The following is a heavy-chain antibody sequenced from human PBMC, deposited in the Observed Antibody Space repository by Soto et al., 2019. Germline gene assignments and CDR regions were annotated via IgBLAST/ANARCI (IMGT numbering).Heavy chain of an antibody. CDR1: GFTFSAYA. CDR3: ATDPVAVTGSFIDS. CDR2: ISYDGRET. Sequence: LRLSCAASGFTFSAYAFHWVRQAPGKGLEWLSVISYDGRETHYADSVEGRFIISRDSSKKTAYLQMNSLRGNDTAVYFCATDPVAVTGSFIDSWGQGTLVTVSS. V-gene: IGHV3-30-3*01. J-gene: IGHJ4*02. D-gene: IGHD2-21*02.